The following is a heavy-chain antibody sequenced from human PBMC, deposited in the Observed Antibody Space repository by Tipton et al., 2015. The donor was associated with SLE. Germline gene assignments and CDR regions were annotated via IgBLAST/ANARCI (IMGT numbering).Heavy chain of an antibody. CDR3: ARDQFGELIVGGDY. V-gene: IGHV3-21*05. D-gene: IGHD3-10*01. J-gene: IGHJ4*02. CDR1: GFTFSSYS. Sequence: SLRLSCAASGFTFSSYSMNWVRQAPGKGLEWVSYISSSSSYIYYADSVKGRFTISRDNAKNSLYLQMNSLRAEDTAVYYCARDQFGELIVGGDYWGQGTLVTVSS. CDR2: ISSSSSYI.